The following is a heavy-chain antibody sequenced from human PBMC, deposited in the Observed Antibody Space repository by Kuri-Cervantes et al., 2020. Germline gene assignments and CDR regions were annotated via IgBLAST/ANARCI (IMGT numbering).Heavy chain of an antibody. D-gene: IGHD2-2*01. J-gene: IGHJ3*02. Sequence: GESLKISCAASGFTFSSYAMHWVRQAPGKGLEWVAVISYDGSNKYYADSVKGRFTISRDNSKNTLYLQMNSLRAEDTAVYYCARASTNAFDIWGQGTMVTV. CDR3: ARASTNAFDI. CDR2: ISYDGSNK. CDR1: GFTFSSYA. V-gene: IGHV3-30-3*01.